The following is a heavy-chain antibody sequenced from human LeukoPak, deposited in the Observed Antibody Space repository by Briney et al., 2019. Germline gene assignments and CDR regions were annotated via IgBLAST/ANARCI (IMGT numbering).Heavy chain of an antibody. J-gene: IGHJ4*02. Sequence: ETLSLTCAVYGGSFSGYYWSWIRQPPGKGLEWVSSISSSSSYIYYADSVKGRFTISRDNSRSTLSLQMDSLRAEDTATYYCATYRQIQVPFEFWGQGTLVTVSS. CDR2: ISSSSSYI. D-gene: IGHD5-18*01. V-gene: IGHV3-21*04. CDR3: ATYRQIQVPFEF. CDR1: GGSFSGYY.